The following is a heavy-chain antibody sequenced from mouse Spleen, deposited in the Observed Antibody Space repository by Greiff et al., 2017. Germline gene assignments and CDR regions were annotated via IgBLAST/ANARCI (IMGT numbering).Heavy chain of an antibody. Sequence: EVQLVESGGGLVKPGGSLKLSCAASGFTFSSYTMSWVRQTPAKRLEWVATISSGGGNTYYPDSVKGRFTISRDNAKNTLYLQMSSLRSEDTAMYYCARHEGLPYYYAMDYWGQGTSVTVSS. CDR1: GFTFSSYT. J-gene: IGHJ4*01. CDR2: ISSGGGNT. V-gene: IGHV5-9*04. CDR3: ARHEGLPYYYAMDY. D-gene: IGHD2-4*01.